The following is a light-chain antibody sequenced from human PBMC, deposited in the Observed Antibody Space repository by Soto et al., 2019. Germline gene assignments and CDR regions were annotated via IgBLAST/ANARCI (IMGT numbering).Light chain of an antibody. CDR1: SRDVGNYKY. J-gene: IGLJ1*01. CDR2: EVS. V-gene: IGLV2-14*01. CDR3: SSYTTTNTLYV. Sequence: QAVVTQPASVSGSPGQSITISCTGTSRDVGNYKYVSWYQQDPGKAPKLIIYEVSNRPPGISSRFSGSKSGNTASLTISGLQAEDEADYYCSSYTTTNTLYVFGTGTKLTVL.